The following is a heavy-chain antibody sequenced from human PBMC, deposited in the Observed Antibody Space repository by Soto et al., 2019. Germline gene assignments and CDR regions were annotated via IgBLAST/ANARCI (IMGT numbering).Heavy chain of an antibody. J-gene: IGHJ6*02. CDR2: IDQDGSEK. Sequence: GGSLRLSCAASGFTFSSYWMNWVRQAPGKGLEWVANIDQDGSEKYYVDSVKGRFTVSRGNAKNSLYLQMNSLRAEDTAVYYCARVNMVRGVRGGYYYYGMDVWGQGTTVTVSS. V-gene: IGHV3-7*03. CDR3: ARVNMVRGVRGGYYYYGMDV. CDR1: GFTFSSYW. D-gene: IGHD3-10*01.